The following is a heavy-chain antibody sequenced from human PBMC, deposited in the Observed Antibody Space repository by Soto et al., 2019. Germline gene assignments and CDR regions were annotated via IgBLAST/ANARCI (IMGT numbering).Heavy chain of an antibody. CDR3: ARDLYSTSSYVRAFDM. V-gene: IGHV1-69*13. D-gene: IGHD2-2*01. CDR1: GGTFSSYA. Sequence: ASVKVSCKASGGTFSSYAISWVRQAPGQGLEWMGGIIPIFGTANYAQKFQGRVTITADESTSTAYMELSSLRSEDTAVYYCARDLYSTSSYVRAFDMWGQGTMVTVS. J-gene: IGHJ3*02. CDR2: IIPIFGTA.